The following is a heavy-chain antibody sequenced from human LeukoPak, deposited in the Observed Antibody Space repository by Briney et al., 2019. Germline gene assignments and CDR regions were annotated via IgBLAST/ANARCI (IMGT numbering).Heavy chain of an antibody. D-gene: IGHD2-15*01. J-gene: IGHJ4*02. CDR2: IYYSGST. Sequence: SETLSLTCTVSGGSISSSNYYWGWIRQPPGKGLEWIGTIYYSGSTYYNPSLKSRVSISVDTSKNQFSLRLTSVTAADTAVYYCASLLGYCNANCHHFDYWGQGTLVTVSS. CDR3: ASLLGYCNANCHHFDY. CDR1: GGSISSSNYY. V-gene: IGHV4-39*01.